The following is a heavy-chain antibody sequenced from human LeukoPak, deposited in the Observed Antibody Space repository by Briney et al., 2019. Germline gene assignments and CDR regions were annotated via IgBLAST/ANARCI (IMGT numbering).Heavy chain of an antibody. Sequence: SETLSLTCTVSGGSISSYYWSWIRQPPGKGLEWIGSIYYSGSTYYNPSLKSRVTISVDTSKNQFSLKLSSVTAADTAVYYCARLNVSSSSWSPFDYWGQGTLVTVSS. D-gene: IGHD6-13*01. J-gene: IGHJ4*02. CDR3: ARLNVSSSSWSPFDY. CDR1: GGSISSYY. V-gene: IGHV4-39*01. CDR2: IYYSGST.